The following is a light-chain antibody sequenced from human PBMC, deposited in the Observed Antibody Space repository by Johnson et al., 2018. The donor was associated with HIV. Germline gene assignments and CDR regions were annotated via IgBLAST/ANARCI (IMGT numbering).Light chain of an antibody. Sequence: QSVLTQPPSVSAAPGQKVTISCSGSSSNIGNNYVSWYQQLPGTAPKLLIYDTYKRPSGIPDRFSGSKSGTSATLGITGLQTGDEADYYCGTWASSLRSGFFGTGTKVTVL. J-gene: IGLJ1*01. CDR2: DTY. V-gene: IGLV1-51*01. CDR3: GTWASSLRSGF. CDR1: SSNIGNNY.